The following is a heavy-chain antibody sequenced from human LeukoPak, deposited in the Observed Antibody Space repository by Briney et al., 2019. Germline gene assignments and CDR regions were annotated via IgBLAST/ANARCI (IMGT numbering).Heavy chain of an antibody. D-gene: IGHD3-16*01. Sequence: GGSLRLSCAASGFTFSSYGMHWVRQAPGKGLKWEAVISYDGSNKYYADSVKGRFTISRDNSENTLYLQMNSLRTEDAAVYFCAKDRIRLTTFGYYYYGMDVWGQGTTVTVSS. CDR2: ISYDGSNK. CDR3: AKDRIRLTTFGYYYYGMDV. CDR1: GFTFSSYG. J-gene: IGHJ6*02. V-gene: IGHV3-30*18.